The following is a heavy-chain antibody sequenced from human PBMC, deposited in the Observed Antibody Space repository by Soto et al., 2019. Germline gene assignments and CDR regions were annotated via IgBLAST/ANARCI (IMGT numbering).Heavy chain of an antibody. V-gene: IGHV3-73*01. Sequence: EVQLVESGGGLVQPGGSLKLSCAASGFTFSGSAMHWVRQASGKGLEWVGRIRSKANSYATAYAASVKGRFTISRDDSKSTAYRQMSSLRAEDTAGYYCTSLRAYACDYWGQGTLVTVSS. D-gene: IGHD2-2*01. J-gene: IGHJ4*02. CDR3: TSLRAYACDY. CDR1: GFTFSGSA. CDR2: IRSKANSYAT.